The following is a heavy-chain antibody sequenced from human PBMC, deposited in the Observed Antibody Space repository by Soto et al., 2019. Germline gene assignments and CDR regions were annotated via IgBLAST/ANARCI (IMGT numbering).Heavy chain of an antibody. D-gene: IGHD2-15*01. CDR2: ISYSGSD. CDR1: GGSISSGGYY. CDR3: AGTCSGGSCYGHTWFDP. V-gene: IGHV4-31*03. Sequence: SETLSLTCTVSGGSISSGGYYWSWIRQHPGKGLEWIGYISYSGSDYYNPSLKSRVTISVDTSKNQFSLKLTSVTAADTAVYYCAGTCSGGSCYGHTWFDPWGQGTLVTASS. J-gene: IGHJ5*02.